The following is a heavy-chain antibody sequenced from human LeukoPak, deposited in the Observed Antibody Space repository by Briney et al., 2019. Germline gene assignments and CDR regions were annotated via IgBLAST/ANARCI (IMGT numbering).Heavy chain of an antibody. CDR2: INHSGST. CDR3: ARGSDSNYWSPAYYYGMDV. Sequence: SETLSLTCAVYGGSFSGYYWSWIRQPPGKGLEWIGEINHSGSTNYNPSLKSRVTISVDTSKNQSSPKLSSVTAADTAVYYCARGSDSNYWSPAYYYGMDVWGQGTTVTVSS. J-gene: IGHJ6*02. CDR1: GGSFSGYY. D-gene: IGHD4-4*01. V-gene: IGHV4-34*01.